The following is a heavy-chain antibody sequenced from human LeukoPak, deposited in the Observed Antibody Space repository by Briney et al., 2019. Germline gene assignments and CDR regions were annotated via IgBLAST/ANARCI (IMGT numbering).Heavy chain of an antibody. Sequence: PGGSLRLSCAASGFSFNKAWMSWVRLAPGKGLEWVGRIKNKGDGGTTDYAAPVKGRFTVSRDDSKSTLYLQMNSLKTEDTAVYYCTTSGTPFEYWGQGTLVTVSS. CDR1: GFSFNKAW. V-gene: IGHV3-15*01. J-gene: IGHJ4*02. CDR3: TTSGTPFEY. D-gene: IGHD3-10*01. CDR2: IKNKGDGGTT.